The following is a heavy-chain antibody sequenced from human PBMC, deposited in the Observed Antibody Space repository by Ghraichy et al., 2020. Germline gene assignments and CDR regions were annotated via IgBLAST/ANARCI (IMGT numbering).Heavy chain of an antibody. V-gene: IGHV4-34*01. J-gene: IGHJ5*02. CDR1: GGSFSGYY. D-gene: IGHD3-3*01. CDR2: INHSGST. CDR3: ARGPYYDFWSDEEDWFDP. Sequence: SETLSLTCAVYGGSFSGYYWSWIRQPPGKGLEWIGKINHSGSTNYNPSLKSRVTISVDTSKNQFSLKLSSVTAADTAVYYCARGPYYDFWSDEEDWFDPWGQGTLVTVSS.